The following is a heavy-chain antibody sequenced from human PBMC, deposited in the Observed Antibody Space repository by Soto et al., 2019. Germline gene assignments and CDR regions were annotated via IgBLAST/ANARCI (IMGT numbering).Heavy chain of an antibody. J-gene: IGHJ4*02. D-gene: IGHD3-16*02. CDR2: IYHSGST. CDR3: ATHMITFGGVIVLNY. Sequence: SETLSLTCAVSSGSISSSNWWSWVRRPPGKGLEWIGEIYHSGSTNYNPSLKSRVTISVDKSKNQFSLKLSSVTAADTAVYYCATHMITFGGVIVLNYWGQGTLVTVSS. CDR1: SGSISSSNW. V-gene: IGHV4-4*02.